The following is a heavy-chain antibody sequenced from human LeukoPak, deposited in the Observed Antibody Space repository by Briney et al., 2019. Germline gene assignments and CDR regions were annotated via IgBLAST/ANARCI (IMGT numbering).Heavy chain of an antibody. D-gene: IGHD6-13*01. CDR3: ARARGNGAAAAPRYYYYGMDV. V-gene: IGHV4-34*01. CDR2: INHSGST. J-gene: IGHJ6*02. Sequence: SETLSLTCAVYGGSFSGYYWSWIRQPPGKGLEWIGEINHSGSTNYNPSLKSRGTILVDTSKNQFSLKLSSVPAADTAVYYCARARGNGAAAAPRYYYYGMDVWGQGTTVTVSS. CDR1: GGSFSGYY.